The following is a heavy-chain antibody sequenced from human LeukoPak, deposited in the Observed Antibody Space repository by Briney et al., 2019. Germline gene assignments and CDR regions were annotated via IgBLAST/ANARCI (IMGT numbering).Heavy chain of an antibody. CDR3: AKDPYGAYYFDY. J-gene: IGHJ4*02. CDR2: ISGSGGST. D-gene: IGHD4-17*01. Sequence: GGSLRLSCAASGFTFRSYAMSWVRQAPGKGLEWVSGISGSGGSTYYADFVKGRFTISRDNSKNTLHLQMNSLRAEDTAVYYCAKDPYGAYYFDYWGQGTLVTVSP. CDR1: GFTFRSYA. V-gene: IGHV3-23*01.